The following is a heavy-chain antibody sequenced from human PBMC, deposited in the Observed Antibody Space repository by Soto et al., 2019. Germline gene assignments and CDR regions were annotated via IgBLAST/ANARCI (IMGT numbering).Heavy chain of an antibody. CDR3: ARGYCSGGSCYQQYFDY. CDR1: GGTFSSYA. CDR2: IIPIFGTA. J-gene: IGHJ4*02. V-gene: IGHV1-69*01. D-gene: IGHD2-15*01. Sequence: QVQLVQSGAEVKKPGSSVKVSCKASGGTFSSYAISWVRQAPGQGLEWMGGIIPIFGTANYAQKFQGRVTITADESTSTAYMELSSLRSEDTAVYYCARGYCSGGSCYQQYFDYWRQGTLVTVSS.